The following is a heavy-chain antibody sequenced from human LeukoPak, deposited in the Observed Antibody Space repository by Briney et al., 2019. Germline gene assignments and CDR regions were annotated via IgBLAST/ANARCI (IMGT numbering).Heavy chain of an antibody. CDR2: INWNGGST. CDR3: ARLYSRGTDY. CDR1: GFTFDDYG. D-gene: IGHD6-13*01. J-gene: IGHJ4*02. Sequence: GGSLRLSCAASGFTFDDYGMSWVRQAPGKGLEWVSGINWNGGSTGYADSVKGRFTISRDNAKNSLYLQVNILRAEDTALYYCARLYSRGTDYWGQGTLVTVSS. V-gene: IGHV3-20*04.